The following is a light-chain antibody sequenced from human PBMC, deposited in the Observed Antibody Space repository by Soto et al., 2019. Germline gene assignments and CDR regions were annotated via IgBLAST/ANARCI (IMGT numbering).Light chain of an antibody. V-gene: IGLV2-8*01. CDR3: ASWDDSLNGVI. CDR1: STDVGGYNY. Sequence: QSALTQPPSASGSAGQSVTISCTGTSTDVGGYNYVSWYQQHPGKAPKLMIYEVSKRPSGVPDRFSGSKSGNTASLTVSGLQAEDEADYYCASWDDSLNGVIFGGGTKVTVL. CDR2: EVS. J-gene: IGLJ2*01.